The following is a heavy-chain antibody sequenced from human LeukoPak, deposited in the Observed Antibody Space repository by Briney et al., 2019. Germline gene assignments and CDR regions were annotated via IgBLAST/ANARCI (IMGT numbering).Heavy chain of an antibody. CDR1: GGSISSYY. CDR2: TYTSGST. D-gene: IGHD3-22*01. V-gene: IGHV4-4*07. CDR3: ARAVPTYYYDSSGSPRPRAFDI. J-gene: IGHJ3*02. Sequence: SETLSLTCTVSGGSISSYYWSWIRQPAGKGLEWIGRTYTSGSTNYNPSLKSRVTMSVDTSKNQFSLKLSSVTAADTAVYYCARAVPTYYYDSSGSPRPRAFDIWGQGTMVTVSS.